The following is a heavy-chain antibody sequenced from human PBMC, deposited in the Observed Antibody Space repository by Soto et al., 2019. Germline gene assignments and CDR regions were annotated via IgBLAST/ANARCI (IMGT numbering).Heavy chain of an antibody. D-gene: IGHD4-17*01. V-gene: IGHV4-59*01. Sequence: SETLSLTCTVSGGSISSYYWSWIRQPPGKGLEWIGYIYYSGSTNYNPSLKSRVTISVDTSKNQFSLKLSSVTAADTAVYYCASDYGDFDNGYYYYGMDVWGQGTTVTVSS. CDR3: ASDYGDFDNGYYYYGMDV. CDR2: IYYSGST. CDR1: GGSISSYY. J-gene: IGHJ6*02.